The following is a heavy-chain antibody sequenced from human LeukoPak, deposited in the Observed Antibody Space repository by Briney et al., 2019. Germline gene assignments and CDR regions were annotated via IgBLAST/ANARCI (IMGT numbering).Heavy chain of an antibody. CDR1: GYTFTSYD. CDR3: ARGRYCSGGSCYAGYWFDP. CDR2: MNPNSGNT. J-gene: IGHJ5*02. D-gene: IGHD2-15*01. V-gene: IGHV1-8*01. Sequence: GASVKVSCKASGYTFTSYDINWVRQATGQGLEWMGWMNPNSGNTGYAQKFQGRVTMTRNTSISTAYTELSSLRSEDTAVYYCARGRYCSGGSCYAGYWFDPWGQGTLVTVSS.